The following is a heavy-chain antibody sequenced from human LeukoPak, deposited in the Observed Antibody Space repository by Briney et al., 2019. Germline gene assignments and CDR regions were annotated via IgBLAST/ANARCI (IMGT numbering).Heavy chain of an antibody. Sequence: ASVKVSCKASGYSSTDYYIYWVRQAPGQGLEWMGWIKPNSGDTNYVQKFEGRVTMTMDTSISTAYMELSSLRSDDTAVYYCATKKYSGSFYAFWGQGTLVTVSS. CDR1: GYSSTDYY. CDR3: ATKKYSGSFYAF. J-gene: IGHJ4*02. D-gene: IGHD1-26*01. CDR2: IKPNSGDT. V-gene: IGHV1-2*02.